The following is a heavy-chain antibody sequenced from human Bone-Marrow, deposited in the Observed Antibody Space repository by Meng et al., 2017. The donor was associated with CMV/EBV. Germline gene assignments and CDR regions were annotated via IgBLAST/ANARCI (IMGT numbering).Heavy chain of an antibody. CDR2: INSDGSST. Sequence: GESLKISCAASGFTFSSYWMHWVRQAPGKGLVWVSRINSDGSSTTYADSVKGRFTISRDNAKNTLYLQMKSLRAEDTAVYYCAREFHYNSNWYFHDYYGMDVWGQGTTVTVSS. CDR1: GFTFSSYW. D-gene: IGHD6-13*01. CDR3: AREFHYNSNWYFHDYYGMDV. V-gene: IGHV3-74*01. J-gene: IGHJ6*02.